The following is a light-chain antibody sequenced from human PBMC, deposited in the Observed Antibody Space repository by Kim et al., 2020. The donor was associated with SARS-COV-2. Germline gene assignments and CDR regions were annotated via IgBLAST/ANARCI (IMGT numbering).Light chain of an antibody. V-gene: IGKV1-17*01. J-gene: IGKJ5*01. Sequence: ASVGDRVTITGRASQDIRNDLGWYQQNPGRAPKRLIYGASSLQSGVPSRFSGSGSGTEFTLTINSLQPEDFATYFCLQHNTYPITFGQGTRLEIK. CDR3: LQHNTYPIT. CDR2: GAS. CDR1: QDIRND.